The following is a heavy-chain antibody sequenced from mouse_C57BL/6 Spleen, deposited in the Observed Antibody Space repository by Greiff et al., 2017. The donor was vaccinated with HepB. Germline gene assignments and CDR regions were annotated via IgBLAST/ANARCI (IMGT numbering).Heavy chain of an antibody. CDR1: GFTFSDYG. CDR2: ISSGSSTI. CDR3: ARGYDGYYEGFAY. V-gene: IGHV5-17*01. J-gene: IGHJ3*01. Sequence: EVQRVESGGGLVKPGGSLKLSCAASGFTFSDYGMHWVRQAPEKGLEWVAYISSGSSTIYYADTVKGRFTISRDNAKNTLFLQMTSLWSEDTAMYYCARGYDGYYEGFAYWGQGTLVTVSA. D-gene: IGHD2-3*01.